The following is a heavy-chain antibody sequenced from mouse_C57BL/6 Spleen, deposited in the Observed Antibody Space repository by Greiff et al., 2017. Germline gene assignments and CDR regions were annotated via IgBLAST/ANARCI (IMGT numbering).Heavy chain of an antibody. CDR3: AEGLGRRFDY. Sequence: QVQLQPPGAELVKPGASVKLSCKASGYTFTSYWMHWVKQRPGQGLEWIGMVHPNSGSTNYNEKFKSKATLTVDKSSSTAYMQLSSLTSEDSAVYYCAEGLGRRFDYWGQGTTLTVSS. D-gene: IGHD4-1*01. CDR1: GYTFTSYW. V-gene: IGHV1-64*01. CDR2: VHPNSGST. J-gene: IGHJ2*01.